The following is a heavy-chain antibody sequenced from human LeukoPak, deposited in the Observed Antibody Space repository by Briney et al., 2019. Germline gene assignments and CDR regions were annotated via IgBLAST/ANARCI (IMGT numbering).Heavy chain of an antibody. Sequence: PGRSLRLSCAASGFTFSSYAMHWVRQAPGKGLEWVAVISYDGSNKYYADSVKGRFTISRDNSKNTLYLQMNSLRAEDTAVYYCARAYGSGRRFDYWGQGTLVTVSS. CDR1: GFTFSSYA. CDR2: ISYDGSNK. D-gene: IGHD3-10*01. CDR3: ARAYGSGRRFDY. V-gene: IGHV3-30*04. J-gene: IGHJ4*02.